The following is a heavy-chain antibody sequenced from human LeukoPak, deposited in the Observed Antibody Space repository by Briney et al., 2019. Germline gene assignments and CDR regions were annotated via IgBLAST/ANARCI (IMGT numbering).Heavy chain of an antibody. CDR1: GFAVSSNY. Sequence: PGGSMRPSCAVSGFAVSSNYMTWDSPPARKWLEWVSVIYSGGSTYYADSMKGRFTISRDNSENTVYLQMSSLRAEDTAVYYCARDFSGVDYFVYWRQRTRVSVSS. D-gene: IGHD3-10*01. CDR3: ARDFSGVDYFVY. CDR2: IYSGGST. V-gene: IGHV3-53*01. J-gene: IGHJ4*02.